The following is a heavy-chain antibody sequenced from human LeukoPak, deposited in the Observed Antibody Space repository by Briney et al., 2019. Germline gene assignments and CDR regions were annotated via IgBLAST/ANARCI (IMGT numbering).Heavy chain of an antibody. D-gene: IGHD1-7*01. J-gene: IGHJ4*02. CDR1: GFVFRTYD. Sequence: PGGSLRLSCAASGFVFRTYDMNWVRQAPGKGLEWVSYISSSSGGTIFYADSVKGRFTISRDNPKNSLYLQMSSLRVEDTAVYYCARGGGKGTTSGDSWGQGTLVTVSS. CDR2: ISSSSGGTI. V-gene: IGHV3-48*03. CDR3: ARGGGKGTTSGDS.